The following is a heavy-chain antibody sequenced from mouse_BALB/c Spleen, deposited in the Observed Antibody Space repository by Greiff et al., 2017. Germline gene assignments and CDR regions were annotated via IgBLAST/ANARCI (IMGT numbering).Heavy chain of an antibody. CDR2: IDPANGNT. CDR3: ARASYYGNYDYAMDC. V-gene: IGHV14-3*02. D-gene: IGHD2-10*01. Sequence: EVQLQQSGAELVKPGASVKLSCTASGFNIKDTYMHWVKQRPEQGLEWIGRIDPANGNTKYDPKFQGKATITADTSSNTAYLQLSSLTSEDTAVYYCARASYYGNYDYAMDCWGQGTSVTVSS. J-gene: IGHJ4*01. CDR1: GFNIKDTY.